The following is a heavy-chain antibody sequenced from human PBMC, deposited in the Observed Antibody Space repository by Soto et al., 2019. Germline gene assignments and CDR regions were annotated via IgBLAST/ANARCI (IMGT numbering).Heavy chain of an antibody. CDR2: IKQDGSDK. D-gene: IGHD3-10*01. J-gene: IGHJ4*02. V-gene: IGHV3-7*01. CDR1: GFIFSDYW. CDR3: TNGFGEK. Sequence: EVQLVESGGGLVQPGGSLRLSCAASGFIFSDYWMSWVRQAPGKGLEWVAKIKQDGSDKYYVDSVKGRFAISRDNAKNSLYLQMNSLRAEDTALYYCTNGFGEKWGQGTLVIVSS.